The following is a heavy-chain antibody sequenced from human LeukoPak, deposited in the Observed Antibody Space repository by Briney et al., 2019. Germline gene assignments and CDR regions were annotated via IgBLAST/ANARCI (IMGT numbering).Heavy chain of an antibody. D-gene: IGHD5-12*01. CDR2: ISSSGSTI. Sequence: GGSLRLSCAASGFTFSDYYMSWIRQAPGKGLEWVSYISSSGSTIYYADSVKGRFTISRDNAKNSLYLQMNSLRAEDTAVYYCASPAPVATNINYYYYGMDVWGQGTTVTVSS. CDR1: GFTFSDYY. V-gene: IGHV3-11*01. CDR3: ASPAPVATNINYYYYGMDV. J-gene: IGHJ6*02.